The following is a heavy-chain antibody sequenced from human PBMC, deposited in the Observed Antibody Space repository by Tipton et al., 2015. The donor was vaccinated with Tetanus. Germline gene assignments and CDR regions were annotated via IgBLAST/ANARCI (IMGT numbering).Heavy chain of an antibody. CDR2: IYYSGST. CDR3: ARYGRLPKTDPFDT. Sequence: LRLSCTVSGASISSGGYYWSWIRQHPGKGLEWVGYIYYSGSTYYNPSLKSRVTISVDTSKNQFSLRLNSVTSADTAVYFCARYGRLPKTDPFDTWGQGTTVTVSS. D-gene: IGHD1-26*01. CDR1: GASISSGGYY. V-gene: IGHV4-31*02. J-gene: IGHJ3*02.